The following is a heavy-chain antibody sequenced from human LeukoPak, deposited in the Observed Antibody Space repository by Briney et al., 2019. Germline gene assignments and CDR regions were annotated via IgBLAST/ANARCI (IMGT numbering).Heavy chain of an antibody. J-gene: IGHJ3*02. D-gene: IGHD1-1*01. V-gene: IGHV3-23*01. CDR1: GFTFSSYA. CDR2: ISASGDVT. Sequence: GGSLRLSCAASGFTFSSYAMSWVRQAPGKGLEWVSAISASGDVTFHADSVRGRFTISRDNSKSTLFLQMNDLRVEDTAKFYCAKSLFTSATGTGRAFHIWGQGTMVSVSS. CDR3: AKSLFTSATGTGRAFHI.